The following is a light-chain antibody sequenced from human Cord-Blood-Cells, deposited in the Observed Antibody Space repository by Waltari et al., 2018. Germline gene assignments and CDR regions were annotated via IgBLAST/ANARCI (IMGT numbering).Light chain of an antibody. V-gene: IGLV2-14*03. J-gene: IGLJ3*02. CDR3: SSYTSSSTLV. CDR2: DVS. Sequence: QSALTQPASVSGSPGQSITISCTGTSSDVGGSNYVSWSQQHPGKAPKLMIYDVSNRPSGVSNRFSGSKSGNTASLTISGRQAEDEANYYCSSYTSSSTLVFGGGTKLTVL. CDR1: SSDVGGSNY.